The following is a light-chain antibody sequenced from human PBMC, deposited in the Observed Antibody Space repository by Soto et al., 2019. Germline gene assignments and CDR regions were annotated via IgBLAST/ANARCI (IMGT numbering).Light chain of an antibody. CDR3: QQYANLPPFT. J-gene: IGKJ2*01. CDR1: QDISNY. CDR2: DAS. V-gene: IGKV1-33*01. Sequence: DIQMTQSPSSLSASVGDRVTITCQASQDISNYLNWYQQKPGKAPKLLIYDASNLETGVPSRFSGSEAVTDFTITISTLQPEDISTYYCQQYANLPPFTFGQGTKL.